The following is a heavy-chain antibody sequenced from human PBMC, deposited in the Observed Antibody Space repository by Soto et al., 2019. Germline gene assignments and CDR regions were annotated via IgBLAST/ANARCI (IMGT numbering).Heavy chain of an antibody. CDR1: GYTFTGYY. J-gene: IGHJ6*02. CDR2: SNHYTVGK. Sequence: QVQLVQSGAEVKEPGASVKVSCKASGYTFTGYYVLWVRQAPGQGPECMGWSNHYTVGKNYAQKFQGRVTMTRDTSKDTASRERSKWISAARAVYYCATQFLRCGGDCKRGPYFVMDVWGQGTTVPVSS. CDR3: ATQFLRCGGDCKRGPYFVMDV. V-gene: IGHV1-2*02. D-gene: IGHD2-21*02.